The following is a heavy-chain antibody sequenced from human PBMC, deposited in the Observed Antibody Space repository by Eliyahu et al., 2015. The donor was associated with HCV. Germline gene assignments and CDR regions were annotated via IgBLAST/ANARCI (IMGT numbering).Heavy chain of an antibody. CDR2: ISSSGSTI. V-gene: IGHV3-48*03. J-gene: IGHJ3*02. CDR3: ARAPLWGAYRGDAFDI. CDR1: GFTFSSYE. D-gene: IGHD3-16*01. Sequence: EVQLVESGGGLVQPGGSLRLSCAASGFTFSSYEMNWVRQAPGKGLEWVSYISSSGSTIYYADSVKGRFTISRDNAKNSLYLQMNSLRAEDTAVYYCARAPLWGAYRGDAFDIWGQGTMVTVSS.